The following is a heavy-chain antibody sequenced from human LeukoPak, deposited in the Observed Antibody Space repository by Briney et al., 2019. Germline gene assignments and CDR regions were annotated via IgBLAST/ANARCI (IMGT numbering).Heavy chain of an antibody. D-gene: IGHD6-19*01. CDR1: GFTFSSDS. V-gene: IGHV3-21*01. CDR3: ARAAGRQNDAFDI. Sequence: GGSLRLSCAASGFTFSSDSMNWVRQAPGKGLEWVSSISISSSYIYYADSVKGRFTISRDNAKNSLYLQMNSLRAEDTAVYYCARAAGRQNDAFDIWGQGTMVTVSS. J-gene: IGHJ3*02. CDR2: ISISSSYI.